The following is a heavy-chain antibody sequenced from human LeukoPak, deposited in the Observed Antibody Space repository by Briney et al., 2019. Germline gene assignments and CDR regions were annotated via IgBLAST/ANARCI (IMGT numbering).Heavy chain of an antibody. V-gene: IGHV3-30-3*01. CDR1: GFTFSTYT. D-gene: IGHD6-19*01. Sequence: GRSLRLSCAASGFTFSTYTMHWVRQAPGKGLEWVAVISYDGSNKYYADSVKGRFTISRDISKNTLYLQMNSLRAEDTAVYYCARDAAVAGAVNWFDPWGQGTLVTVSS. J-gene: IGHJ5*02. CDR3: ARDAAVAGAVNWFDP. CDR2: ISYDGSNK.